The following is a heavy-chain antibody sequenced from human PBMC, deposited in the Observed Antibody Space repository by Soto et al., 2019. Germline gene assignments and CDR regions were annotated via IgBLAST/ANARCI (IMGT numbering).Heavy chain of an antibody. V-gene: IGHV1-8*01. J-gene: IGHJ5*02. CDR2: MNPNSGNT. D-gene: IGHD2-2*01. CDR1: GYTFTSYD. Sequence: ASVKVSCKASGYTFTSYDINWGRQATGQGLEWMGWMNPNSGNTGYAQNFQGRVTMTRNTSISTAYMELSSLRSEDTAVYYCARNIVVVPAANWFDTWGQGTMVTVSS. CDR3: ARNIVVVPAANWFDT.